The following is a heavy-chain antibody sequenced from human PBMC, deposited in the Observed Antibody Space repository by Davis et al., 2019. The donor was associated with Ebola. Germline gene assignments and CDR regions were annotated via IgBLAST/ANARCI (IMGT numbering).Heavy chain of an antibody. Sequence: GESLKISCSASGFTFSSYAMHWVRQAPGQRLEWMGWINAGNGNTKYSQKFQGRVTITADKSTSTAYMELSSLRSEDTAVYYCARDLVVPAAIARGYYYYGMDVWGQGTTVTVSS. CDR3: ARDLVVPAAIARGYYYYGMDV. CDR1: GFTFSSYA. J-gene: IGHJ6*02. CDR2: INAGNGNT. D-gene: IGHD2-2*02. V-gene: IGHV1-3*01.